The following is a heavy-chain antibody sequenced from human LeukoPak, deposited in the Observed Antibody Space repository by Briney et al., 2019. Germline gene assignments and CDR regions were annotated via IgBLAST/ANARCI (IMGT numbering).Heavy chain of an antibody. CDR1: GGSISSGDYY. CDR2: IYYSGST. V-gene: IGHV4-30-4*01. D-gene: IGHD5-24*01. J-gene: IGHJ4*02. Sequence: SETLSLTCTVSGGSISSGDYYWSWIRQPPGKGLEWIGYIYYSGSTYYNPSLKSRVTISVDTSKNQFSLKLSSVTAADTAVYYCAGGDGYNLRYFDYWGQGTLVTVSS. CDR3: AGGDGYNLRYFDY.